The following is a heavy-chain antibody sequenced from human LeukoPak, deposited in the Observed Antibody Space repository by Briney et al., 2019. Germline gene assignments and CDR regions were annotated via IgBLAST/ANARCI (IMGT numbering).Heavy chain of an antibody. D-gene: IGHD4-17*01. CDR1: GYIFTSYY. V-gene: IGHV1-46*01. Sequence: ASVKVSCKASGYIFTSYYLNWVRQAPGQGLEWMGIINPSDGSTTYARKFQGRVTMTSDTSTTTVYMELSSLRSEDTAVYSCARGKAYGDYSRYCFDYWGQGTLVTVSS. CDR3: ARGKAYGDYSRYCFDY. J-gene: IGHJ4*02. CDR2: INPSDGST.